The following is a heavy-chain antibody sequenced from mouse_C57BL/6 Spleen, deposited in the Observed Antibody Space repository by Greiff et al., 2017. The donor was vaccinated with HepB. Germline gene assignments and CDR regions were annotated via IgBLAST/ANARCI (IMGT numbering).Heavy chain of an antibody. J-gene: IGHJ2*01. Sequence: QVQLQQSGAELVKPGASVKLSCKASGYTFTSYWMQWVKQRPGQGLEWIGEIDPSDSYTNYNQKFKGKATLTVDTSSSTAYMQPSSLTSEDSAVYYCARKSYYYGSRGAFDYWGQGTTLTVSS. CDR2: IDPSDSYT. D-gene: IGHD1-1*01. CDR3: ARKSYYYGSRGAFDY. CDR1: GYTFTSYW. V-gene: IGHV1-50*01.